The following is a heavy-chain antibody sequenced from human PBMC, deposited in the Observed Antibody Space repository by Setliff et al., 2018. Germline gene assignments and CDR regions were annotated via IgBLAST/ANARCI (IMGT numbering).Heavy chain of an antibody. CDR3: ARVPYYYDADDY. CDR2: IYHSGST. D-gene: IGHD3-22*01. J-gene: IGHJ4*02. V-gene: IGHV4-38-2*01. Sequence: PSETLSLTCAVSGYSISSGYYWGWIRQPPGKGLEWIGSIYHSGSTYYNPSLKSRVTISVDTSENQFSLKLSSVTAADTAVYYCARVPYYYDADDYWGQGTLVTVSS. CDR1: GYSISSGYY.